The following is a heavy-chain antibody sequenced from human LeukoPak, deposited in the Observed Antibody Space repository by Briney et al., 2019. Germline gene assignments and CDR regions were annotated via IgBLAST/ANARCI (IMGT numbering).Heavy chain of an antibody. J-gene: IGHJ5*02. Sequence: ASVKVSCKASGYTFTSYGISWVRQAPGQGLEWMGWISAYNGNKNYAKKLQGRVTMTTDTSTSTAYMELRSLRSDDTAVYYCARDEEIDWFDPWGQGTLVTVSS. CDR2: ISAYNGNK. CDR1: GYTFTSYG. CDR3: ARDEEIDWFDP. D-gene: IGHD2-21*01. V-gene: IGHV1-18*01.